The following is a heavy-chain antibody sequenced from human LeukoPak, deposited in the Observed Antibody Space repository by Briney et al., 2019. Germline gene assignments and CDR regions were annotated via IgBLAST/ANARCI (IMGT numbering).Heavy chain of an antibody. Sequence: SETLSLTCTVSGGSISSTNYYWGWIRQPPGKGLEWITSIHYNGATYYNLSLKSRVTISVDTSKNQFSLKLSSVTAADTAVYYCARVDYDILTGYYYYMDVWGKGTTVTISS. D-gene: IGHD3-9*01. CDR3: ARVDYDILTGYYYYMDV. CDR1: GGSISSTNYY. CDR2: IHYNGAT. V-gene: IGHV4-39*07. J-gene: IGHJ6*03.